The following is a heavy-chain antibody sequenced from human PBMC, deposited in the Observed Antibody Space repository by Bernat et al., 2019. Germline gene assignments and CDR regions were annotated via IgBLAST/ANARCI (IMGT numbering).Heavy chain of an antibody. CDR2: INHSGST. V-gene: IGHV4-34*01. J-gene: IGHJ5*02. CDR1: GGSFSGYY. D-gene: IGHD3-3*02. CDR3: ARALAVNWFDP. Sequence: QVQLQQWGAGLLKPSETLSLTCAVYGGSFSGYYWNWIRQPPGKGLEWIGEINHSGSTYYNPSLKSRVTISVDRSKNQFSLKLSSVTAAGTAVYYCARALAVNWFDPWGQGTLVTVSS.